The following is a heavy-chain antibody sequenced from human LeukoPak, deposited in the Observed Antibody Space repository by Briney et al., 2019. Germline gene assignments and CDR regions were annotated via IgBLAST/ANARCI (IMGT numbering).Heavy chain of an antibody. Sequence: GESLKISCKASGYSFISYWIGWVRQMPGKGLEWMGIIYPGDSDTRYSPSFQGQVPISTDKSISTAYLPWSSLKASDTAMYYCVRWGVPAAFGRLSGGGWFGELLVSPGARFDYWGQGTLVTVSS. D-gene: IGHD3-10*01. V-gene: IGHV5-51*01. J-gene: IGHJ4*02. CDR3: VRWGVPAAFGRLSGGGWFGELLVSPGARFDY. CDR1: GYSFISYW. CDR2: IYPGDSDT.